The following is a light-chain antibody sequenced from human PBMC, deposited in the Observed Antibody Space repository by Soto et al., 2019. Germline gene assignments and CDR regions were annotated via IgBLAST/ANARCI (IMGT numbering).Light chain of an antibody. CDR3: QHYNSYPWT. J-gene: IGKJ1*01. V-gene: IGKV1-5*03. Sequence: DIQMTQSPSSLSASVGDRVTITFRASQSITIWLGWYQQKPGKAPKLLIYKASSLESGVPSRFSGSGSGTEFTLTISSLQPGDFATYYCQHYNSYPWTFGQGTKVDIK. CDR1: QSITIW. CDR2: KAS.